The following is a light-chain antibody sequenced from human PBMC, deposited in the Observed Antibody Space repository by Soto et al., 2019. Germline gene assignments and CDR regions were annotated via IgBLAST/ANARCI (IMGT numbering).Light chain of an antibody. CDR3: QQLRMYPST. J-gene: IGKJ4*01. CDR1: QDIAIY. V-gene: IGKV1-9*01. Sequence: IQLTQSLSSLSASVGDRVTITCRASQDIAIYLAWYQQKPGEAPKLLIYAASTLYGGVPSRFSGSGSGTDFALTITSLQAEDFATYYCQQLRMYPSTFGGGTKVDI. CDR2: AAS.